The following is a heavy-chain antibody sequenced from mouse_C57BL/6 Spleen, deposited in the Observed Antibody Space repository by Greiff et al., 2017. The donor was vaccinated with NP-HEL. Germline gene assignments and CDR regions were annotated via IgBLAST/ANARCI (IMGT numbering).Heavy chain of an antibody. CDR1: GYAFSSSW. J-gene: IGHJ4*01. CDR2: IYPGDGDT. D-gene: IGHD4-1*01. V-gene: IGHV1-82*01. Sequence: QVQLQQSGPELVKPGASVKISCKASGYAFSSSWMNWVKQRPGKGLEWIGRIYPGDGDTNYNGKFKGKATLTADKSSSTAYMQLSSLTSEDSAVYFCARWNWDYYAMDYWGQGTSVTVSS. CDR3: ARWNWDYYAMDY.